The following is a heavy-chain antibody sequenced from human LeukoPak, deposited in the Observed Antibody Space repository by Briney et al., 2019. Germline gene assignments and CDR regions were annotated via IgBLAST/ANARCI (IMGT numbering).Heavy chain of an antibody. Sequence: PGGSLRLSCAASGFTFSSYSMNWVRQAPGKGLEWVSSISSSSSYIYYADSVKGRFTISRDNAKNSLYLQMNSLRAEDTAVYYCARTTFLIAVEGEAFDIWGQGTMVTVSS. CDR3: ARTTFLIAVEGEAFDI. CDR1: GFTFSSYS. D-gene: IGHD6-19*01. J-gene: IGHJ3*02. CDR2: ISSSSSYI. V-gene: IGHV3-21*01.